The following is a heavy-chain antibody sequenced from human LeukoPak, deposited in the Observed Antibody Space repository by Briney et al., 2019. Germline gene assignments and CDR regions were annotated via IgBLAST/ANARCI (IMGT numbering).Heavy chain of an antibody. CDR3: SLLAVASPQDY. V-gene: IGHV3-48*03. CDR2: ISSSGSVT. D-gene: IGHD6-19*01. Sequence: GGSLRLSCAASGFTFSVYEMHWVRQAPGKGLEWVSDISSSGSVTYYADSVRGRFTTSRDNANNFLYLQMHSLRAEDTAIYYCSLLAVASPQDYWGQGTWVTDSS. J-gene: IGHJ4*02. CDR1: GFTFSVYE.